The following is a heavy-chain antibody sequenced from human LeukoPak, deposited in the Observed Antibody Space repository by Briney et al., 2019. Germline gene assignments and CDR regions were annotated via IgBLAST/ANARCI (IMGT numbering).Heavy chain of an antibody. CDR1: GGSISSSSYY. V-gene: IGHV4-39*07. Sequence: SETLSLTCTVSGGSISSSSYYWGWIRQPPGKGLEWIGSIYYSGSTYYNPSLKSRVTISVDTSKNQFSLKLSSVTAADTAVYYCARVLRVTIFGVYYMDVWGKGTTVTVSS. J-gene: IGHJ6*03. D-gene: IGHD3-3*01. CDR3: ARVLRVTIFGVYYMDV. CDR2: IYYSGST.